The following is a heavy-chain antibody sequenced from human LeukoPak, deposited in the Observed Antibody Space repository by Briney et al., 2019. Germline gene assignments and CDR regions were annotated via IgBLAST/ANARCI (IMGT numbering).Heavy chain of an antibody. CDR1: GYTLTELS. Sequence: ASVKVSCKVSGYTLTELSMHWVRQAPGKGLEWMGGFDPEDGETIYAQKFQGRVTMTEDTSTDTAYMELSSLRSEDTAVYYCATYYYYGSGSYYPAPLWYFDLWGRGTLVTVSS. V-gene: IGHV1-24*01. CDR2: FDPEDGET. CDR3: ATYYYYGSGSYYPAPLWYFDL. D-gene: IGHD3-10*01. J-gene: IGHJ2*01.